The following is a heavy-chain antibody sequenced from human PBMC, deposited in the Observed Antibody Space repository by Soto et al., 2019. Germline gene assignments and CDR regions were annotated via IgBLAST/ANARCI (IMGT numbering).Heavy chain of an antibody. V-gene: IGHV1-18*01. CDR2: ISAYNGNT. J-gene: IGHJ4*02. D-gene: IGHD3-22*01. CDR1: GYTFTSYG. CDR3: ARDLSVGLVDY. Sequence: QVQLVQSGAEVKKPGASVKVSCKASGYTFTSYGVTWVRQAPGQGLEWMGWISAYNGNTKYVQKLQGRVTMTTDTSTSTAYMELRSLRSDVTAVYYCARDLSVGLVDYWGQGTLVTVSS.